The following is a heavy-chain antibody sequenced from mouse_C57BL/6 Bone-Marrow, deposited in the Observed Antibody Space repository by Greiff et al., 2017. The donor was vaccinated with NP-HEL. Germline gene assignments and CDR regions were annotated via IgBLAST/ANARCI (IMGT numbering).Heavy chain of an antibody. D-gene: IGHD1-1*01. CDR2: INPSNGGT. CDR1: GYTFTSYW. CDR3: ARERGYYGSSYDYYAMDY. J-gene: IGHJ4*01. Sequence: QVQLQQSGTELVKPGASVKLSCKASGYTFTSYWMHWVKQRPGQGLEWIGNINPSNGGTNYNEKFKSKATLTVDKSSSTAYMQLSSLTSEDSAVYYCARERGYYGSSYDYYAMDYWGQGTSVTVSS. V-gene: IGHV1-53*01.